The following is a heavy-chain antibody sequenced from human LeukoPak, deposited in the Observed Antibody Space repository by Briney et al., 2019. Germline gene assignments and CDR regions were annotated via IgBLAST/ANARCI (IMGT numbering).Heavy chain of an antibody. CDR1: GGSISSYY. Sequence: SETLSFTCTVSGGSISSYYWAWIRQPPGKGLEWIGYIYYSGSTNYNPSLKSRVTISVDTSKNQFSLKLSSVTTADTAVYYCARGEWLARYWGQGTLVTVSS. CDR2: IYYSGST. J-gene: IGHJ4*02. CDR3: ARGEWLARY. V-gene: IGHV4-59*01. D-gene: IGHD6-19*01.